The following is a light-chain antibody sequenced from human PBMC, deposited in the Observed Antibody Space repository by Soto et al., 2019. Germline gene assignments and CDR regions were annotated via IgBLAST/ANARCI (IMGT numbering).Light chain of an antibody. CDR3: QSYDSSLSGSGVV. V-gene: IGLV1-40*01. J-gene: IGLJ2*01. CDR1: SSNIGAGYD. Sequence: QSVLTQPPSVSGAPGQTVTISCTGSSSNIGAGYDVHWYQQLPGTAPKLIIYGNSNRPSGVPDRFSGSKSGTSASLAIPGLHAEDEADYYCQSYDSSLSGSGVVFGRGTKLTVL. CDR2: GNS.